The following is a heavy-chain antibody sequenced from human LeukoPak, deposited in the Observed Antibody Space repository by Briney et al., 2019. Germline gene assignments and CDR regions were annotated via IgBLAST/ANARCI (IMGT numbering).Heavy chain of an antibody. CDR3: ARDPLYSSSWEFDY. J-gene: IGHJ4*02. V-gene: IGHV4-4*07. CDR2: IYTSGST. CDR1: GGSINNYY. D-gene: IGHD6-13*01. Sequence: SETLSLTCIVSGGSINNYYWSWIRQPAGKGLEWIGRIYTSGSTNYNPSLKSRVTMSVDTSKNQFSLKLSSVTAADTAVYYCARDPLYSSSWEFDYWDQGTLVTVSS.